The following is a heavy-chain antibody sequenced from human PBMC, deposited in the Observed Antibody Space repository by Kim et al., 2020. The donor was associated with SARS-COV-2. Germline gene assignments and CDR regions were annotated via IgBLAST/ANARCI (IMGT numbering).Heavy chain of an antibody. Sequence: GESLKISCKGSGYSFTSYWIGWVRQMPGKGLEWMGIIYPGDSDTRYSPSFQGQVTISADKSISTAYLQWSSLKASDTAMYYCARHNRLAYVGMDVWGQGTTVTVSS. D-gene: IGHD3-16*01. V-gene: IGHV5-51*01. CDR2: IYPGDSDT. CDR3: ARHNRLAYVGMDV. J-gene: IGHJ6*02. CDR1: GYSFTSYW.